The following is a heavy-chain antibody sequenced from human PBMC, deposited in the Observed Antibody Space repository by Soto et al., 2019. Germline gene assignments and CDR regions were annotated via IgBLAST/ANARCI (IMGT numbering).Heavy chain of an antibody. V-gene: IGHV1-46*01. Sequence: QVQLVQSGAEVKMPGASVKVSCKASGYSFSSSYINWVRQAPGQGLEWMGLIYPSGGSTGYAQKFKGRTTMTRDTSTPTVFMELSRLSSDDTAVYYCARELGIGDYYFDYWGQGTLVTVSS. J-gene: IGHJ4*02. CDR1: GYSFSSSY. CDR2: IYPSGGST. CDR3: ARELGIGDYYFDY. D-gene: IGHD7-27*01.